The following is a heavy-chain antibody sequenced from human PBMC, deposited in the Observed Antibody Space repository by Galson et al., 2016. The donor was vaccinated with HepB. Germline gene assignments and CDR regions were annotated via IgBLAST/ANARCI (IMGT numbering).Heavy chain of an antibody. Sequence: SLRLSCAASGFNFRNAWMSWIRQAPGKGLEWVGRIGSNTDGGTTDYAAPVKGRFSISRGDSRNMLYLQMNSLKIEDTGVYYCTTDFSDVGETNGYSNYWGQGILVTVSS. CDR2: IGSNTDGGTT. CDR1: GFNFRNAW. D-gene: IGHD2-8*01. CDR3: TTDFSDVGETNGYSNY. V-gene: IGHV3-15*04. J-gene: IGHJ4*02.